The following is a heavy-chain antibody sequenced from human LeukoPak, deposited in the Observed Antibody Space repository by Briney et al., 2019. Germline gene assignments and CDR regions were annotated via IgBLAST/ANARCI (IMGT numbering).Heavy chain of an antibody. Sequence: ASVKVSCKASGYTFTSYYMHWVRQAPGRGLEWMGWINPNSGGTNYAQRFQGRVTMTRDTSISTAYMELSRLRSDDTAVYYCAGDPRGYSGYIFDYWGQGTLVTVSS. CDR2: INPNSGGT. D-gene: IGHD5-12*01. V-gene: IGHV1-2*02. J-gene: IGHJ4*02. CDR1: GYTFTSYY. CDR3: AGDPRGYSGYIFDY.